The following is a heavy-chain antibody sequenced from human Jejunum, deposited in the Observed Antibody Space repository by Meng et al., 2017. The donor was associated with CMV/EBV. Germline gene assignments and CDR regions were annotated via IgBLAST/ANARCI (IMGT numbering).Heavy chain of an antibody. CDR1: WFSLSTSEVG. D-gene: IGHD2-2*01. CDR3: ALFTRSWFDP. J-gene: IGHJ5*02. CDR2: IYWDDDK. Sequence: ITFKESGPTLVKSTQTLTLTCTFSWFSLSTSEVGVGWIRQPPGKALEWLAVIYWDDDKRYSPSLKSRLTITKDTSKNQVVLTLTNMDPVDTATYYCALFTRSWFDPWGQGTLVTVSS. V-gene: IGHV2-5*02.